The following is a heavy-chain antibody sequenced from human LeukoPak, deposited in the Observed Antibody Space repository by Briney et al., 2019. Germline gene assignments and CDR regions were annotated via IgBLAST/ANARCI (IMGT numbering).Heavy chain of an antibody. CDR2: ISWNSGSI. CDR3: AKASGSYYDIGY. CDR1: GFTFDDYA. Sequence: GGSLRLSCAASGFTFDDYAMPWVRQAPGKGLEWVSGISWNSGSIGYADSVKGRFTISRDNAKNSLYLQMNSLRAEDTALYYCAKASGSYYDIGYWGQGTLVTVSS. D-gene: IGHD1-26*01. V-gene: IGHV3-9*01. J-gene: IGHJ4*02.